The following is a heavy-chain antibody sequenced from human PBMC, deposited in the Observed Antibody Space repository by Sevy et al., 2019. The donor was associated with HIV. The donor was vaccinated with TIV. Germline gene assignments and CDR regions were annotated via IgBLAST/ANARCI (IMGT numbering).Heavy chain of an antibody. Sequence: GGSLRLSCAASGFTFSNYWMHWVRQAPGKGLVWVSRVNSDGTSTTYADSVKGRFTISRDNAKNTLCLQMSSLRAEETAVYYCVAANSWEDYWGQGTLVTVSS. CDR3: VAANSWEDY. V-gene: IGHV3-74*01. CDR2: VNSDGTST. D-gene: IGHD6-13*01. CDR1: GFTFSNYW. J-gene: IGHJ4*02.